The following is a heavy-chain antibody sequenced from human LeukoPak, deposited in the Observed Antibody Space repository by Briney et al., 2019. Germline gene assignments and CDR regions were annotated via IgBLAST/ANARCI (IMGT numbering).Heavy chain of an antibody. D-gene: IGHD3-22*01. CDR3: AREWNYETSGYYYYY. V-gene: IGHV1-69*13. Sequence: SVKVSCKASGGTFSRYGISWVRQAPGQGLEWMGGIIPLFGTANYAQKFQGRVTITADESTSTAYMELSRLRPEDTALYYCAREWNYETSGYYYYYWGQGTLVTVSS. J-gene: IGHJ4*02. CDR1: GGTFSRYG. CDR2: IIPLFGTA.